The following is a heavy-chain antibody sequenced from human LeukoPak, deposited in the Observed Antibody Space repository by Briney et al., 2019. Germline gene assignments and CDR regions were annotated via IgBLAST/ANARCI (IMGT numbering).Heavy chain of an antibody. Sequence: SETLSLTCTVFGDAISGYYWSWIRQSPGQGLEWIGYVYYSGSTNYNPSLKSRVTMSVDTSKNQFSLKLSSVTAADTAVYYCARMGAGEYQLPLGYYYMDVWGKGTTVTVSS. D-gene: IGHD2-2*01. CDR2: VYYSGST. CDR1: GDAISGYY. V-gene: IGHV4-59*12. J-gene: IGHJ6*03. CDR3: ARMGAGEYQLPLGYYYMDV.